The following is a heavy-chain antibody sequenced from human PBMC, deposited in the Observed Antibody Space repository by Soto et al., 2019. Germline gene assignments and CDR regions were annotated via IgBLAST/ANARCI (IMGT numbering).Heavy chain of an antibody. D-gene: IGHD2-8*02. CDR2: INHSGST. Sequence: QVQLQQWGAGLLKPSETLSLTCAVYGGSFSGYYWTWIRQPPGTGLEWIGEINHSGSTNYNPSLKGRVTISVDTSKNHFSLELTSVAAADTTVYYCARDKITGHFDYWGQGTLVTVSS. J-gene: IGHJ4*02. CDR3: ARDKITGHFDY. V-gene: IGHV4-34*01. CDR1: GGSFSGYY.